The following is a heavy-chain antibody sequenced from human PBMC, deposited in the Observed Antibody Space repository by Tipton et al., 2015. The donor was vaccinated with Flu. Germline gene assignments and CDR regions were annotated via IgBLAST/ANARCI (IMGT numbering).Heavy chain of an antibody. D-gene: IGHD2-15*01. V-gene: IGHV4-39*07. Sequence: TLSLTCTVSGDSISSSSYYWGWIRQPPGKGLEWIGEINHSGRTNYNPSLKSRVTISVDTSKNQFSLKLSSVNAADTAVYYCARHGSYYFDYWGQGTLVTVSS. CDR2: INHSGRT. J-gene: IGHJ4*02. CDR3: ARHGSYYFDY. CDR1: GDSISSSSYY.